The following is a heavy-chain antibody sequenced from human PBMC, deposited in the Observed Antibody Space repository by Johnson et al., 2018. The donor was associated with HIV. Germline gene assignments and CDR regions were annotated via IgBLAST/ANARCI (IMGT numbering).Heavy chain of an antibody. CDR2: ISSNGGST. CDR3: AKVAVATAAGGVGLNI. J-gene: IGHJ3*02. CDR1: GFTFSDYY. D-gene: IGHD6-13*01. V-gene: IGHV3-64*01. Sequence: VQLVESGGGLVKPGGSLRLSCAASGFTFSDYYMSWIRQAPGKGLEWVSAISSNGGSTYYANSVKGRFTISRDNSKNTLYLQMGRLGADDTAVSYCAKVAVATAAGGVGLNIWGPGTMVTVSS.